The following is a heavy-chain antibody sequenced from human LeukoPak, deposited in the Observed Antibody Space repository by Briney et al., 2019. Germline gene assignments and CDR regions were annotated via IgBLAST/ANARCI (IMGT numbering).Heavy chain of an antibody. CDR2: IYSGGST. V-gene: IGHV3-66*01. D-gene: IGHD4-17*01. Sequence: GGSLRLSCAASEFSVGSNYMTWVRQAPGKGLEWVSLIYSGGSTYYADSVKGRFTISRDNSKNTLYLQMNSLRAEDTAVYYCAREGGRDYGDYGPYFDYWGQGTLVTVSS. CDR1: EFSVGSNY. J-gene: IGHJ4*02. CDR3: AREGGRDYGDYGPYFDY.